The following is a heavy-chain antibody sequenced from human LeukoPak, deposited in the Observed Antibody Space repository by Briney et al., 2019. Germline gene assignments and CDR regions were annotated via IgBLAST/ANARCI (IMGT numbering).Heavy chain of an antibody. CDR3: AKGAQYDFWTGYTLEYFDV. V-gene: IGHV3-23*01. D-gene: IGHD3-3*01. J-gene: IGHJ4*02. Sequence: PGGSLRLSCAASGFTFTSYAMNWVRPAPGKGLEWASYISASGSSTHYADSPKGRSTTSRENSNNTLYLRSNSLRAEDTAGDYCAKGAQYDFWTGYTLEYFDVWGKGALVTVSS. CDR1: GFTFTSYA. CDR2: ISASGSST.